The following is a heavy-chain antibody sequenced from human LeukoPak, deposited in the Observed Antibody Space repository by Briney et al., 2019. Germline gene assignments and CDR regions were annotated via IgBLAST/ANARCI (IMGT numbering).Heavy chain of an antibody. CDR2: ISRSGSTT. D-gene: IGHD5-24*01. CDR1: GFTFSSYE. V-gene: IGHV3-48*03. Sequence: PGGSLRLSCAASGFTFSSYEMKWVRQAPGKGLEWVSYISRSGSTTSYADSVKGRFTISRDNAKNSLYPQMNSLRGEDTAVYYCAGVLWGDGYNYAWGQGTLVTVSS. CDR3: AGVLWGDGYNYA. J-gene: IGHJ5*02.